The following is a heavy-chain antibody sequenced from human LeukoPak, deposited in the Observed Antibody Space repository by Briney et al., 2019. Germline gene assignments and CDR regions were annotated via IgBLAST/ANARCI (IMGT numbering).Heavy chain of an antibody. V-gene: IGHV1-46*01. CDR3: ARESLWFGESYGMDV. CDR1: GYTFTSYY. Sequence: ASVKVSCKASGYTFTSYYMHWVRQAPGQGLEWMGIINPSGGGTSYAQNFQGRVTMTTDTSTSTAYMELRSLRSDDTAVYYCARESLWFGESYGMDVWGQGTTVTVSS. J-gene: IGHJ6*02. D-gene: IGHD3-10*01. CDR2: INPSGGGT.